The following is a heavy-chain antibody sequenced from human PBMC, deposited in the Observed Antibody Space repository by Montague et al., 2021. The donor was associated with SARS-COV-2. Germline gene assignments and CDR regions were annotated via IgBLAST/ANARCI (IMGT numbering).Heavy chain of an antibody. CDR2: INHSGST. CDR1: GGSFSDYY. CDR3: ARERQGNYFHYYGLDV. J-gene: IGHJ6*02. V-gene: IGHV4-34*01. Sequence: SETLSLTCAVYGGSFSDYYWSWIRQPPGKGLEWMGEINHSGSTGHNPSLKSRVTISVDTSKNQFSLRLTSVTAADTAVYYCARERQGNYFHYYGLDVWGQGTTVTVSS. D-gene: IGHD1-1*01.